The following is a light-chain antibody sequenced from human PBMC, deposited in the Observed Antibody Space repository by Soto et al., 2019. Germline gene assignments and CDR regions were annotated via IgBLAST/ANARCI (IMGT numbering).Light chain of an antibody. V-gene: IGKV1-12*01. CDR1: QGIRSW. CDR3: QQASSFPLT. J-gene: IGKJ4*01. Sequence: DIQMTQSPSSVSASVGDRVTITCRASQGIRSWLAWFQQKPGKAPMLLIYAASSLQSGVPSRFSGSGSGTDFTLTISSLQPEDFATYYCQQASSFPLTFGGGTKVEIK. CDR2: AAS.